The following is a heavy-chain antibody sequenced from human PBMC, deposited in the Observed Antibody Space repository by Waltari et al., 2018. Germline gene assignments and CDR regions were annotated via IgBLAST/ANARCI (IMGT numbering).Heavy chain of an antibody. Sequence: EVQLVESGGGLVQPGGSLRLSCAASGLTFSRYWMTWVGQAPGKGLEWVANINFDGSEQDYLDSVRGRFTISRDNARNSLYLQMDSLIADDAGVYYCARGSSYYVRFWEDWGQGTLVTVSS. V-gene: IGHV3-7*03. CDR1: GLTFSRYW. CDR3: ARGSSYYVRFWED. CDR2: INFDGSEQ. J-gene: IGHJ4*02. D-gene: IGHD3-10*01.